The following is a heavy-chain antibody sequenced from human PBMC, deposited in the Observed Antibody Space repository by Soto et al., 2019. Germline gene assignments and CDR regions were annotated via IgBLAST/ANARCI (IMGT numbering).Heavy chain of an antibody. Sequence: QVHLVESGGGVVQPGRPLRLSCATSGFTFSDNAMHWVRQAPGKGLEWLAIVSYDGSKKYYADSVKGRFPISGDNSKRTLYLQMNSLRPEDTATYFCAREYKSGWGPAFDLWGQGTMVIVSS. D-gene: IGHD6-19*01. CDR1: GFTFSDNA. CDR2: VSYDGSKK. J-gene: IGHJ3*01. V-gene: IGHV3-30-3*01. CDR3: AREYKSGWGPAFDL.